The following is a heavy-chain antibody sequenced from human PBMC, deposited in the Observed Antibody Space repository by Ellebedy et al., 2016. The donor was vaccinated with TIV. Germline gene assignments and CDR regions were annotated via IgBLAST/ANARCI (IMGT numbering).Heavy chain of an antibody. CDR3: TRGGTSYSDY. D-gene: IGHD1-1*01. Sequence: GSLRLSCTVSGGSISSSSYYWGWIRQSPGKGLEWIGSIYYSGRPYYNPSLKIRITISVDTPKNQFSLKLSSVTAADTAMYYCTRGGTSYSDYWGKGTLVTVSS. V-gene: IGHV4-39*07. J-gene: IGHJ4*02. CDR2: IYYSGRP. CDR1: GGSISSSSYY.